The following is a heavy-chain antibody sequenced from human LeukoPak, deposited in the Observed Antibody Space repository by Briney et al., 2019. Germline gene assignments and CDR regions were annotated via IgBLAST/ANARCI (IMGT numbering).Heavy chain of an antibody. CDR3: ARHLWSQYYFDF. Sequence: ASVKVSCKASGYTFTGYYMHWVRQAPGQGLEWMGIINPSGGSTSYSQKFQGRVTMTRDTSTSTVYMELSSLRSDDTAVYYCARHLWSQYYFDFWGQGTLVTVSS. V-gene: IGHV1-46*01. D-gene: IGHD3-10*01. CDR2: INPSGGST. J-gene: IGHJ4*02. CDR1: GYTFTGYY.